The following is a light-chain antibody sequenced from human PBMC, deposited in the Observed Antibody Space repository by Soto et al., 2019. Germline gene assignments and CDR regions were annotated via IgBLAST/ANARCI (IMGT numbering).Light chain of an antibody. V-gene: IGLV2-14*01. Sequence: QSALTQPASVSGSPGQSITISCTGTSSDVGGYKYVSWYQQYPGKAPKHIIYEVSNRPSGVSNRFSGSKSGNTASLTISGLQAEDEADYYCSSYTSTTPWVFGGGTKLTVL. CDR1: SSDVGGYKY. CDR2: EVS. CDR3: SSYTSTTPWV. J-gene: IGLJ3*02.